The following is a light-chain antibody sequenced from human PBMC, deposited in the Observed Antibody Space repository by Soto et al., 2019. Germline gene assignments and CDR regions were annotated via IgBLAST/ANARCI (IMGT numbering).Light chain of an antibody. CDR3: QQYDVWPALT. CDR1: QSVSSK. J-gene: IGKJ4*01. V-gene: IGKV3-15*01. CDR2: GAS. Sequence: EKVMTQSPVTLSVSPGERATLSCRASQSVSSKLAWYQQKPGQAPRLLIYGASNRATGIPVRFSGSGSGTEFTLTISSLQSEDFAVYYCQQYDVWPALTFGGGTKVDIK.